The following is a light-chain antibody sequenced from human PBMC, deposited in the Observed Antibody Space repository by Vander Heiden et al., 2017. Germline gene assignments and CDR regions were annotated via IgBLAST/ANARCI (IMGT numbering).Light chain of an antibody. V-gene: IGLV1-40*01. CDR1: TSNIVAGSN. CDR2: DNT. Sequence: APTSPPSVSRAPGQRVTISCPGSTSNIVAGSNVHWYQQLPGTAAKLLIYDNTNRPSGVPDRFSGSKSGTAASLAITGLQAEDEGDYCGQSYDSSLSGSLFGGGTKLTVL. J-gene: IGLJ2*01. CDR3: QSYDSSLSGSL.